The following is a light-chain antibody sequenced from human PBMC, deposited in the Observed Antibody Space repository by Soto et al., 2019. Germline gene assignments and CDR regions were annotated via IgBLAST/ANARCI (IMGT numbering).Light chain of an antibody. CDR3: TAWDGSLDGRV. V-gene: IGLV1-44*01. CDR2: RTD. J-gene: IGLJ3*02. Sequence: QSVLTQPPSASGTPGQRVTISCSGSGSNIGTNTVNWYQQLPGTAPKLLIYRTDQRPAGIPDRFSGSLSGTSASLDISGLQSDDEADYYFTAWDGSLDGRVFGGGTKLTVL. CDR1: GSNIGTNT.